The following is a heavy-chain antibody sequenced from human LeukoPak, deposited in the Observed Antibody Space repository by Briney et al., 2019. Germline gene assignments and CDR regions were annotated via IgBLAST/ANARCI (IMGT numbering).Heavy chain of an antibody. V-gene: IGHV3-7*01. D-gene: IGHD3-22*01. CDR2: IKQDGSKK. CDR3: ARAQTYYYDSSGYYPDY. CDR1: GFPFSSYW. Sequence: GGSLRLSCVASGFPFSSYWMTWVRQAPGKGLEWVANIKQDGSKKSYVDSVKGRFTISRDNSKNTLYLQMNSLRAEDTAVYYCARAQTYYYDSSGYYPDYWGQGTLVTVSS. J-gene: IGHJ4*02.